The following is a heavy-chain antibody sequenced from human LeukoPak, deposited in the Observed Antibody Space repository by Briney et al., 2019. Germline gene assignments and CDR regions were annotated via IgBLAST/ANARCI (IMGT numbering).Heavy chain of an antibody. CDR3: ASGSAGAFDI. Sequence: GGSLTLSCAASGFLFSSYWWNWLRQAPGKGLEWVANIKKDGSEKYYVDSVKRRFTISRDNAKNSLYLQMNRLRAEDTAVYYCASGSAGAFDIWGQGTMVTVSS. CDR1: GFLFSSYW. J-gene: IGHJ3*02. D-gene: IGHD1-26*01. CDR2: IKKDGSEK. V-gene: IGHV3-7*01.